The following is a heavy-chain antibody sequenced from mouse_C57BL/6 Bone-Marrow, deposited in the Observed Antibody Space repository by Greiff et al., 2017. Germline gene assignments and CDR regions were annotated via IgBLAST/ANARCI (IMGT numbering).Heavy chain of an antibody. V-gene: IGHV3-8*01. J-gene: IGHJ1*03. CDR3: ARYLRDWYFDV. D-gene: IGHD1-1*01. CDR1: GYSITSDY. CDR2: IGYSGST. Sequence: EVQLKESGPGLAKPSQTLSLTCSVTGYSITSDYWNWIRKFPGTKLEYMGYIGYSGSTYYTPSLKRRISITRDTSKTQYYLQLNSVTTEDTATYYCARYLRDWYFDVWGTGTTVTVSS.